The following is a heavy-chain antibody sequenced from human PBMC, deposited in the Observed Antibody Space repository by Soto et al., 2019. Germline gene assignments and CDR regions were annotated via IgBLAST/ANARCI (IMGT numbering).Heavy chain of an antibody. CDR1: GYTFTGYY. Sequence: GASVKVSCKASGYTFTGYYMHWVRQAPGQGLEWMGWINPNSGGTNYAQKLQGRVTMTRDTSISTAYMELSRLRSDDTAVYYCARDPMNSSSWYYYYYGMDVWGQGTTVTVSS. CDR2: INPNSGGT. V-gene: IGHV1-2*02. D-gene: IGHD6-13*01. J-gene: IGHJ6*02. CDR3: ARDPMNSSSWYYYYYGMDV.